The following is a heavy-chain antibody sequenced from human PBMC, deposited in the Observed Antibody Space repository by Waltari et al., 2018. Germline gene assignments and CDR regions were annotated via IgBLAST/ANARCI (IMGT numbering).Heavy chain of an antibody. Sequence: EVQLEQSGAEVKKPGESLTISCQASGYSFPIYWIAWVRQMPGKGLEWMGIIYPGYCDTRYSPSFQGQVTISADKAISTAYLRGSSLKVSDTAMYYCAKENHYAKDTFDIWGQGTMVTVSS. J-gene: IGHJ3*02. CDR1: GYSFPIYW. V-gene: IGHV5-51*01. CDR3: AKENHYAKDTFDI. CDR2: IYPGYCDT. D-gene: IGHD4-17*01.